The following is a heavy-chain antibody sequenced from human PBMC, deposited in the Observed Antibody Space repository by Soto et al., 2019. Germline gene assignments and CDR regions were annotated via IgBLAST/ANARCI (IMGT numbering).Heavy chain of an antibody. Sequence: SVKVPCKACAYPFTHYAINLVRQAPGQGLEWMGWISPFTGDTHYTQSLQGRITMTTDTSTSTAYMELRSLRSADTAVYYWARSCSGGSCHSDYWGQGTLVTVSS. CDR3: ARSCSGGSCHSDY. D-gene: IGHD2-15*01. CDR2: ISPFTGDT. J-gene: IGHJ4*02. V-gene: IGHV1-18*04. CDR1: AYPFTHYA.